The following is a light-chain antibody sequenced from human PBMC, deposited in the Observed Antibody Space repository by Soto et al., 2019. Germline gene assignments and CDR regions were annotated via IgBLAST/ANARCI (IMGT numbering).Light chain of an antibody. Sequence: DIQMTQAPSTLSASVGDRVTITCRASQSINSWLAWYQQKPGKAPNLLIYDASSLESGVPSRFSGSVSGTEFTLTIISLQPDDFATYYCQQYNSYWTFGQGTQVEIK. CDR2: DAS. V-gene: IGKV1-5*01. CDR1: QSINSW. J-gene: IGKJ1*01. CDR3: QQYNSYWT.